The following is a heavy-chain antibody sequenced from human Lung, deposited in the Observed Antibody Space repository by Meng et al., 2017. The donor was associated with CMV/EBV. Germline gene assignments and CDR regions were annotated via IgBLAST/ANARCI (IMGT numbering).Heavy chain of an antibody. Sequence: ESXKISXAASGFTFSSYSMNWVRQAPGKGLEWVSSISSSSSYISYADSVKGRFIISRDNAKNSLYLQMNSLRAEDTAVYHCAPTYYYDSSGYYPFDYWGQGXLVTVSS. CDR2: ISSSSSYI. CDR3: APTYYYDSSGYYPFDY. CDR1: GFTFSSYS. V-gene: IGHV3-21*01. J-gene: IGHJ4*02. D-gene: IGHD3-22*01.